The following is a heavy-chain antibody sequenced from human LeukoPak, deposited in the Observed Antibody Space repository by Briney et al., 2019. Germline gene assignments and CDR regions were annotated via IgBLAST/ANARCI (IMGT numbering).Heavy chain of an antibody. CDR3: ARVGLDGMDV. J-gene: IGHJ6*02. CDR1: GFIFSGYG. V-gene: IGHV3-30-3*01. Sequence: GRSLRLSCAASGFIFSGYGMHWVRQAPGKGLEWVAVISYDGSKKYYADSVKGRFTISRDNSKNSLYLQMNSLRAEDTAVYYCARVGLDGMDVWGQGTTVTVSS. CDR2: ISYDGSKK.